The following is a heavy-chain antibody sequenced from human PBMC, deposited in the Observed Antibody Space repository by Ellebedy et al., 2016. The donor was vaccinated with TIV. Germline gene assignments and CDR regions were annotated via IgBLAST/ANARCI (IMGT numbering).Heavy chain of an antibody. D-gene: IGHD6-19*01. CDR2: IKPDGTEK. Sequence: PGGSLRLSCGASGFTFTGDWMAWVRQAPGKGLEWVANIKPDGTEKYYVDSVKGRFTISRDNAKNSLFLQMDSLRAEDTAVYYCAKEAWYSSASDAFDIWGQGTMVTVSS. CDR1: GFTFTGDW. V-gene: IGHV3-7*01. CDR3: AKEAWYSSASDAFDI. J-gene: IGHJ3*02.